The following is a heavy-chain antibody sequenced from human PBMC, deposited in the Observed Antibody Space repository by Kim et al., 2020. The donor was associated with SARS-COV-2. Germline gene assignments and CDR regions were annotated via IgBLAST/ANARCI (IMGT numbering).Heavy chain of an antibody. J-gene: IGHJ6*02. CDR1: GGSISSYY. CDR2: IYYSGST. CDR3: ARVPLWSGYEFYGMDV. Sequence: SETLSLTCTVSGGSISSYYWSWIRQPPGKGLEWIGYIYYSGSTNYNHSLKSRVTISVDTSKNQFSLKLSSVTAADTAVYYCARVPLWSGYEFYGMDVWGQGTTVTVSS. D-gene: IGHD3-3*01. V-gene: IGHV4-59*01.